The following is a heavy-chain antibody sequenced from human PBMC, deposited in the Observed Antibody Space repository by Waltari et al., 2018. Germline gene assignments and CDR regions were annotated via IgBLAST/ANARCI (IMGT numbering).Heavy chain of an antibody. J-gene: IGHJ2*01. Sequence: VQLQQWGAGLLKPSETLSLRCAVHGGSFSGYYWSWIRQPPGKGLEWIGEINHSGSTNYNPSLKSRVTISVDTSKNQFSLKLSSVTAADTAVYYCARGGGMGKLRFPRRYFDLWGRGTLVTVSS. CDR2: INHSGST. CDR3: ARGGGMGKLRFPRRYFDL. V-gene: IGHV4-34*01. D-gene: IGHD5-12*01. CDR1: GGSFSGYY.